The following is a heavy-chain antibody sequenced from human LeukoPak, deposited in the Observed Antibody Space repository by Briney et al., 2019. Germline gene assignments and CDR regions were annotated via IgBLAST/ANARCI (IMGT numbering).Heavy chain of an antibody. CDR3: ARVQTSYFDY. J-gene: IGHJ4*02. CDR1: GFTFSSFE. Sequence: PGGSLRLSCAASGFTFSSFEMNWVRQAPGKGLEWVSYISSSVITYYADSVKGRFTISRDNAKNSLFLQMNSLRVEDTAVYYCARVQTSYFDYWGQGTLVTVSS. D-gene: IGHD2-2*01. CDR2: ISSSVIT. V-gene: IGHV3-48*03.